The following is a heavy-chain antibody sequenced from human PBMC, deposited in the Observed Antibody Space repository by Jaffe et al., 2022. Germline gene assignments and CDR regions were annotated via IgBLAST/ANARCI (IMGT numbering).Heavy chain of an antibody. J-gene: IGHJ6*03. D-gene: IGHD5-12*01. CDR3: ASQEYSGYDSGQPNYYYYMDV. Sequence: EVQLVQSGAEVKKPGESLKISCKGSGYSFTSYWIGWVRQMPGKGLEWMGIIYPGDSDTRYSPSFQGQVTISADKSISTAYLQWSSLKASDTAMYYCASQEYSGYDSGQPNYYYYMDVWGKGTTVTVSS. CDR1: GYSFTSYW. V-gene: IGHV5-51*03. CDR2: IYPGDSDT.